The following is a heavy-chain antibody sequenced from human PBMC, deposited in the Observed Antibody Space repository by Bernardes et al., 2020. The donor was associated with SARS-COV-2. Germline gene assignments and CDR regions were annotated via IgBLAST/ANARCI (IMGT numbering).Heavy chain of an antibody. CDR3: ARENSGWSYNFDY. D-gene: IGHD6-19*01. CDR1: GFTFSTYW. V-gene: IGHV3-7*04. J-gene: IGHJ4*02. Sequence: GGSLRLSCAASGFTFSTYWMGWVRQAPGKGLEWVANIKQDENDNSYVDSVEARFPISRDNAKNSLYMQMNSLGAEDAAVYYCARENSGWSYNFDYWGQGTLVTVSS. CDR2: IKQDENDN.